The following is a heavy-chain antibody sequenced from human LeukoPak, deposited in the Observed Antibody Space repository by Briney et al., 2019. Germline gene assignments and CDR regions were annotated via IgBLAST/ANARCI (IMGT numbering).Heavy chain of an antibody. J-gene: IGHJ6*02. V-gene: IGHV4-59*01. CDR3: ASLTGYSSGWSGGYYYYGMAV. CDR1: GGSISSYY. D-gene: IGHD6-19*01. CDR2: IYYSGST. Sequence: SETLSLTCTVSGGSISSYYWSWIRQPPGKGLEWIGYIYYSGSTNYNPSLKSRVTISVDTSKNQFSLKLSSVTAVDTAVYYCASLTGYSSGWSGGYYYYGMAVGGQGTTVTVSS.